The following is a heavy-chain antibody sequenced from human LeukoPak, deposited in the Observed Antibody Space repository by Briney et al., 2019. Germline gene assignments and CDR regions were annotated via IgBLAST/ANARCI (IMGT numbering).Heavy chain of an antibody. CDR2: IRSKTDGGTA. CDR1: EFTFNNAW. J-gene: IGHJ4*02. Sequence: GGSLRLSCAASEFTFNNAWMNWVRQAPGKGLEWVGRIRSKTDGGTADYAAPVRGRFTISRDDSKNTLYLQMNSLKTEDTAVYYCSTGLIPAPGYYWGQGPLVAVSS. D-gene: IGHD6-13*01. V-gene: IGHV3-15*01. CDR3: STGLIPAPGYY.